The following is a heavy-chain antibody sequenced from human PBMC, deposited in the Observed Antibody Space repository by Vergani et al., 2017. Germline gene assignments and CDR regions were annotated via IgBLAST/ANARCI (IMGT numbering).Heavy chain of an antibody. CDR3: ARQSRDVFCTNGVCPLGY. CDR2: ISRSSSTI. Sequence: EVQLVESGGVVVQPGGSLRLSCAVSGFVFDEYAMHWVRQVPGKGLEWVSYISRSSSTIYYADSVKGRFTISRDNAKNSLHLQMNNLRAEDTAVYYCARQSRDVFCTNGVCPLGYWGQGALVTVSS. CDR1: GFVFDEYA. V-gene: IGHV3-48*01. D-gene: IGHD2-8*01. J-gene: IGHJ4*02.